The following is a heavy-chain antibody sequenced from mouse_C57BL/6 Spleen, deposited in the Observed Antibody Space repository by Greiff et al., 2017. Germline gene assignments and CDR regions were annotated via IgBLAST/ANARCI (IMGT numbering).Heavy chain of an antibody. D-gene: IGHD1-1*01. CDR3: ARHERITTVVANYAMDY. V-gene: IGHV1-62-2*01. J-gene: IGHJ4*01. CDR2: FYPGSGSI. Sequence: QVQLKESGAELVKPGASVKLSCKASGYTFTEYTIHWVKQRSGQGLEWIGWFYPGSGSIKYNEKFKDKATLTADKSSSTVYMELSRFTSEDSAVYFCARHERITTVVANYAMDYWGQGTSVTVSS. CDR1: GYTFTEYT.